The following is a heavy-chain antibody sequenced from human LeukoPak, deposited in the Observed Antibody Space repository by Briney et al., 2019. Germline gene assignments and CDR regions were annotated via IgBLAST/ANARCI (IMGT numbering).Heavy chain of an antibody. CDR2: ISYDESNK. CDR3: ARDSGMDV. Sequence: PGGSLRLSCAASGFTFSSYAMHWVRQAPGKGLEWVAVISYDESNKYYADSVKGRFTISRDNSKNTLYLQMNSLRAEDTAVYYCARDSGMDVWGQGTTVTVSS. J-gene: IGHJ6*02. V-gene: IGHV3-30-3*01. CDR1: GFTFSSYA.